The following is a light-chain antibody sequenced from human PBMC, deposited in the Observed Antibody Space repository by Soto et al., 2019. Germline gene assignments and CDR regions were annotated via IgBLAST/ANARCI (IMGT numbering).Light chain of an antibody. V-gene: IGLV2-14*01. J-gene: IGLJ1*01. Sequence: QSVLTQPASVSGSPGQSITISCTGTSSDVGGYNYVSWYQQHPGKVPKLMIYEVSNRPSGVSNRFSGSKSGNTASLTISGLQAEDEADYYCCSYTTSSTLVFGTGTKLTVL. CDR2: EVS. CDR1: SSDVGGYNY. CDR3: CSYTTSSTLV.